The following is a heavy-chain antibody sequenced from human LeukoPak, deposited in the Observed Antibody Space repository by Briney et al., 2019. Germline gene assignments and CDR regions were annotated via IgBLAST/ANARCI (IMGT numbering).Heavy chain of an antibody. J-gene: IGHJ4*02. Sequence: ASVTVSCKASGYTFTSYGISWVRQAPGQGLEWMGWISAYNGNTNYAQKLQGRVTMTTDTSTSTAYMELRSLRSDDTAVYYCARPASGYSPALGLDYWGQGTLVTVSS. CDR3: ARPASGYSPALGLDY. V-gene: IGHV1-18*04. CDR1: GYTFTSYG. D-gene: IGHD5-18*01. CDR2: ISAYNGNT.